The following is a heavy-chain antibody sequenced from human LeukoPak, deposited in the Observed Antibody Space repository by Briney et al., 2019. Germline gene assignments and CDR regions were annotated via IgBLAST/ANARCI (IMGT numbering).Heavy chain of an antibody. J-gene: IGHJ3*02. CDR3: ARDVSGSYLFDAFDI. CDR2: IKQDGSEK. V-gene: IGHV3-7*01. D-gene: IGHD1-26*01. Sequence: GGSLRLSCAASGFTFSSYWMSWVRQAPGKGLEWVANIKQDGSEKYYVDSVKGRFTISRDNAKNSLYLQTNSLRAEDTAVYYCARDVSGSYLFDAFDIWGQGTMVTVSS. CDR1: GFTFSSYW.